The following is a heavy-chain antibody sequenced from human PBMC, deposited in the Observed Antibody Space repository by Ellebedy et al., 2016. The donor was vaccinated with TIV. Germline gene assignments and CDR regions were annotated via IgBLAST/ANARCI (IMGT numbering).Heavy chain of an antibody. J-gene: IGHJ6*02. CDR1: GYTFTGYY. Sequence: ASVKVSXXASGYTFTGYYMHWVRQAPGQGLEWMGWINPNSGGTNYAQKFQGWVTMTRDTSISTAYMELSRLRSDDTAVYYCARGEKFLEWLTIYYYYGMDVWGQGTTVTVSS. CDR2: INPNSGGT. V-gene: IGHV1-2*04. D-gene: IGHD3-3*01. CDR3: ARGEKFLEWLTIYYYYGMDV.